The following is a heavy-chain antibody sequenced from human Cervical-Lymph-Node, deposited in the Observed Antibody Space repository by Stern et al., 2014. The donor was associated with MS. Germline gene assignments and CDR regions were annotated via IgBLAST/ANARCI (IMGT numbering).Heavy chain of an antibody. CDR1: GFTFSSYS. CDR2: ISRSSSYI. V-gene: IGHV3-21*01. CDR3: ARDSITYYYDSSAHDGLKH. Sequence: EVQLVQSGGGLVKPGGSLRLSCAASGFTFSSYSMNWVRQAPGKGLEWVSSISRSSSYIYNADSVKGRFTISRDNAKNSLYLQMNSLRAEDTAVYYCARDSITYYYDSSAHDGLKHWGLGTLVTVSS. J-gene: IGHJ1*01. D-gene: IGHD3-22*01.